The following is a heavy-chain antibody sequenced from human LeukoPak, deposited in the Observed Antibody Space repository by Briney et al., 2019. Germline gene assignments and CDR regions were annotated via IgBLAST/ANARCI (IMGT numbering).Heavy chain of an antibody. V-gene: IGHV1-46*01. Sequence: ASVKVSCKASGYTFTSYYMHWVRQAPGQGLEWMGIINPSGGSTSYAQKFQGRVTMTRDTSTSTVYMELSSLRSEDTAAYYCAREGYDILTGYIYYYYGMDVWGQGTTVTVSS. J-gene: IGHJ6*02. CDR3: AREGYDILTGYIYYYYGMDV. D-gene: IGHD3-9*01. CDR1: GYTFTSYY. CDR2: INPSGGST.